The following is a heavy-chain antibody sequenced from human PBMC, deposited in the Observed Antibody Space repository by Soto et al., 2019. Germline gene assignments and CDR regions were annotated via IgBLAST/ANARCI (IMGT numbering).Heavy chain of an antibody. CDR3: ARDGSTETTNFHYAMDV. CDR2: INAESSTI. CDR1: GFTLSSYH. V-gene: IGHV3-48*03. D-gene: IGHD4-17*01. J-gene: IGHJ6*02. Sequence: GGSLRLSCAASGFTLSSYHMDCVLQAPGKGLEWVAYINAESSTIHYAGSVKGRFTITRDNAKNSLYLQMDSLRAEDTADYYCARDGSTETTNFHYAMDVWGQGTTVTVSS.